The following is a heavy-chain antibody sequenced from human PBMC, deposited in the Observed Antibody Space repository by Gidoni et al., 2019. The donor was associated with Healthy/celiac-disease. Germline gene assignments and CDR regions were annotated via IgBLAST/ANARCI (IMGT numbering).Heavy chain of an antibody. V-gene: IGHV3-13*05. J-gene: IGHJ4*02. Sequence: EVQLVESGGGLVQPGGSLRPSCAASGFTFSSYDRHWVHQATGKGLGWFSAIGTAGDPYYPGSVKGRFTISRENAKNSLYLQMNSLRAGDTAVYYCARSTPFNFGGAFDYWGQGTLVTVSS. CDR2: IGTAGDP. D-gene: IGHD3-3*01. CDR3: ARSTPFNFGGAFDY. CDR1: GFTFSSYD.